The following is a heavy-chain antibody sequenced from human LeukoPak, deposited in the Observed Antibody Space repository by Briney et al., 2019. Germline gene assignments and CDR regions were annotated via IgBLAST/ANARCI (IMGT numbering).Heavy chain of an antibody. Sequence: SQTLSLTCAISGDSVSSYSSAWNWIRQSPSRGLEWLGRTYYRSKWYNDYAVSMKSRITFNSDTSKNQFSLQLSSVTPEDTAVYYCARSLRFLEWLLYPSPFDYWGQGTLVTASS. CDR1: GDSVSSYSSA. J-gene: IGHJ4*02. D-gene: IGHD3-3*01. CDR2: TYYRSKWYN. CDR3: ARSLRFLEWLLYPSPFDY. V-gene: IGHV6-1*01.